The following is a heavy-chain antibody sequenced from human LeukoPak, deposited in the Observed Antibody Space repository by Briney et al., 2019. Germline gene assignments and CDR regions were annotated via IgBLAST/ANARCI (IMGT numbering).Heavy chain of an antibody. V-gene: IGHV3-23*01. D-gene: IGHD2-2*01. CDR1: GFTFASYA. J-gene: IGHJ4*02. CDR3: VSLLNGYVPG. Sequence: PGGSLRVSCAASGFTFASYALSWVRQAPGKGLEWLSTITGSGCSTYYADSVKGRFTISRDNSKNTLYLQMNSLRAEDTAVYYCVSLLNGYVPGGGQGTLVTVSS. CDR2: ITGSGCST.